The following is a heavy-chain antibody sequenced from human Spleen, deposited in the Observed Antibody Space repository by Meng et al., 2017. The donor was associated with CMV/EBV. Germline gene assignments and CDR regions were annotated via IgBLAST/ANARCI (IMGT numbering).Heavy chain of an antibody. V-gene: IGHV1-18*01. CDR1: GYTFTSYG. Sequence: CTASGYTFTSYGISWVRQAPGQGLEWMGWISGYNGNTNYVRNLQGRVTMTTDTSTSTAYMELRSLRSDDTAVYYCAREPTRGGWFDPWGQGTLVTVSS. CDR3: AREPTRGGWFDP. J-gene: IGHJ5*02. D-gene: IGHD6-25*01. CDR2: ISGYNGNT.